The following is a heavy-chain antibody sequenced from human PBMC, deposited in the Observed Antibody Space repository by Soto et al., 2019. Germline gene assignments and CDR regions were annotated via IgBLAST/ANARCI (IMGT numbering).Heavy chain of an antibody. V-gene: IGHV4-59*01. CDR3: ARARGSSQNLDT. J-gene: IGHJ5*02. D-gene: IGHD6-13*01. CDR2: IYYSGLT. Sequence: PSETLSLTCTVSGDSISSDYWGWIRQPPGKGLEWIGYIYYSGLTNTNPSLKSRLTISVDTSKNQFSLKLTSVTAADTAVYYCARARGSSQNLDTWGQGTLVTVSS. CDR1: GDSISSDY.